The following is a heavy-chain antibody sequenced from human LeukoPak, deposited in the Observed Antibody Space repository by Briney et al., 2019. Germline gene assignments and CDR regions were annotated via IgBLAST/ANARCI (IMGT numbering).Heavy chain of an antibody. Sequence: TLSLTCTVSGGSISSGGYYWSWIRQHPGKGLEWIGYIYYSGSTYYNPSLKSRVTISVDTSKNQFSLKLSSVTAADTAVYYCARDDVDYGAFDIWGQGTMVTVSS. CDR3: ARDDVDYGAFDI. CDR1: GGSISSGGYY. J-gene: IGHJ3*02. CDR2: IYYSGST. D-gene: IGHD4-17*01. V-gene: IGHV4-31*03.